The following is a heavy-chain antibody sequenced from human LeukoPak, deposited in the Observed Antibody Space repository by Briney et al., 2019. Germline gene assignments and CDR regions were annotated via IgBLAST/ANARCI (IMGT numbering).Heavy chain of an antibody. Sequence: SETLSLTCTVSGGSISSSSYYWGWIRQPPGKGLEWIGSIYYSGSTYYNPSLKSRVTISVDTSKNQFSLKLSSVTAADTAVYYCARDRSLSVGGYYDSSGYYRSGYWYFDLWGRGTLVTVSS. J-gene: IGHJ2*01. V-gene: IGHV4-39*07. CDR2: IYYSGST. D-gene: IGHD3-22*01. CDR3: ARDRSLSVGGYYDSSGYYRSGYWYFDL. CDR1: GGSISSSSYY.